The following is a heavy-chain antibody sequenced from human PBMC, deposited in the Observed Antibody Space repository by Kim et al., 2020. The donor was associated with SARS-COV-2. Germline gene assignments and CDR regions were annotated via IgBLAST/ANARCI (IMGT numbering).Heavy chain of an antibody. V-gene: IGHV3-48*03. CDR3: ARGERSSSWYTYGMDV. Sequence: GGSLRLSCAASGFPFGSYEMNWVRQAPGKGLEWVSYISGCGGRIYYEDSLKGRFIISRDSAKNSLYLQMNSLRAEDTAVYYCARGERSSSWYTYGMDVWGQGSTGTFSS. J-gene: IGHJ6*02. CDR2: ISGCGGRI. D-gene: IGHD6-13*01. CDR1: GFPFGSYE.